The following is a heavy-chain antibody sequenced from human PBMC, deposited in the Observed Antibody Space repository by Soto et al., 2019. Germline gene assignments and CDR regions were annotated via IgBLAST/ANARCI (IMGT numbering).Heavy chain of an antibody. CDR2: IIPIFGTA. V-gene: IGHV1-69*06. D-gene: IGHD5-12*01. CDR3: ARGLKEMATTISSYDAFDI. J-gene: IGHJ3*02. CDR1: GGTFSSYA. Sequence: GASVKVSCKASGGTFSSYAISWVRQAPGQGLEWMGGIIPIFGTANYAQKFQGRVTITADKSTSTAYMELSSLRSEDTAVYYCARGLKEMATTISSYDAFDIWGQGTMVTVSS.